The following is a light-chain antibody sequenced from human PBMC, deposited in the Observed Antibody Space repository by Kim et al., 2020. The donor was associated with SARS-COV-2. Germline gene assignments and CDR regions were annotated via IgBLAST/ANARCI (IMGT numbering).Light chain of an antibody. V-gene: IGKV1-5*03. J-gene: IGKJ2*01. Sequence: IQMTQSPSTLSASVGDRVTITCRASESINSRLAWYQQKPGKAPKLLIYTASNLESGVSSRFSGSGSGTEFSLTISSLQPDDFATYYCQQYNFYYTFGQGTKLEIK. CDR1: ESINSR. CDR3: QQYNFYYT. CDR2: TAS.